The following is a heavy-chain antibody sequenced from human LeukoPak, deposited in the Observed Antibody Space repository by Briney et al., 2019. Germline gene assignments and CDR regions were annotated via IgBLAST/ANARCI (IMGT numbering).Heavy chain of an antibody. CDR2: ISSNGGST. V-gene: IGHV3-64*01. D-gene: IGHD6-19*01. CDR3: ARVGRMAVGAFDI. CDR1: GFTFSSYA. Sequence: PGGSLRLSCAAPGFTFSSYAMHWVRQAPGKGLEYVSAISSNGGSTYYANSVKGRFTISRDNSKNTLYLQMGSLRAEDMAVYYCARVGRMAVGAFDIWGQGTMVTVSS. J-gene: IGHJ3*02.